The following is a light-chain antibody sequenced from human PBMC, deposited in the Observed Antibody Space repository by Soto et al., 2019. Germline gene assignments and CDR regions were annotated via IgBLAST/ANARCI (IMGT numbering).Light chain of an antibody. V-gene: IGKV3D-20*02. CDR3: QQYNNWPWT. CDR2: DTS. Sequence: IVLTQSPGTLSLSPGERATLSCRASQSVRDRYLAWYQQKPGQAPSLLIYDTSTRATGVPDRFSGSGSGTDFALTISRVEPEDFAVYYCQQYNNWPWTFGQGTKVDIK. CDR1: QSVRDRY. J-gene: IGKJ1*01.